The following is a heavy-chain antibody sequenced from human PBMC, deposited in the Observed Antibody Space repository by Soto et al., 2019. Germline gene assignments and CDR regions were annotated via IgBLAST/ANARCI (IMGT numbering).Heavy chain of an antibody. D-gene: IGHD4-17*01. CDR2: IYYSGST. J-gene: IGHJ6*02. CDR3: ARDRATVIRGPTYGMDV. Sequence: QVQLQESGPGLVKPSETLSLTCTVSGGSVSSGSYYWSWIRQPPGKGLEWIGYIYYSGSTNYNPSLQSRVTIPVDTSKNQFSLKLSSVTAADTAVYYCARDRATVIRGPTYGMDVWGQGTTVTVSS. CDR1: GGSVSSGSYY. V-gene: IGHV4-61*01.